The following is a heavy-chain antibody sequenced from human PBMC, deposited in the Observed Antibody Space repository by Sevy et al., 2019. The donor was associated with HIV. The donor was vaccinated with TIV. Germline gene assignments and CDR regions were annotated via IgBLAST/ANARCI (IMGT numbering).Heavy chain of an antibody. V-gene: IGHV1-2*02. Sequence: ASVKVSCKASGYTFTGYYMHWVRQAPGLGLEWMGWINPNSGGTKYAQKFQGRVTMTRDTSISTAYMELSRLKCDDTAVYYCTRGPSGFSGSDLAYWGQGTLVTVSS. CDR3: TRGPSGFSGSDLAY. CDR1: GYTFTGYY. D-gene: IGHD3-22*01. CDR2: INPNSGGT. J-gene: IGHJ4*02.